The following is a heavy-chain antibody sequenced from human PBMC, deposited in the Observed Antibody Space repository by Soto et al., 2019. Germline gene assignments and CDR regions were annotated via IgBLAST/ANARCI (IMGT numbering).Heavy chain of an antibody. CDR2: IYYSGVT. D-gene: IGHD3-3*01. Sequence: QVQLQESGPGLVKPSQTLYLTCTVSGDSISSGDYYWSWIRQPPGKGLEWIGYIYYSGVTYYSPSLKSRLTISLDTSRTQFSLNLASVTAADTAVYYCARQEVDFVSGQYFFDYWSQGTPVTVSS. CDR1: GDSISSGDYY. V-gene: IGHV4-30-4*08. CDR3: ARQEVDFVSGQYFFDY. J-gene: IGHJ4*02.